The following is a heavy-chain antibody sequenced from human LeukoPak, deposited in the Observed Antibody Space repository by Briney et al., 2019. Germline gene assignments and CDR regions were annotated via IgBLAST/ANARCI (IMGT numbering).Heavy chain of an antibody. D-gene: IGHD5-24*01. J-gene: IGHJ4*02. V-gene: IGHV1-2*02. Sequence: ASVKVSCKASGYTFTGYCMHWVRQAPGQGLEWMGWINPNSGGSNYAQKFQGRVTMTSDTSINTAYMELSRLISDDTAVYYCAGDGYNSRRFFDYWGQGTLVTVSS. CDR2: INPNSGGS. CDR1: GYTFTGYC. CDR3: AGDGYNSRRFFDY.